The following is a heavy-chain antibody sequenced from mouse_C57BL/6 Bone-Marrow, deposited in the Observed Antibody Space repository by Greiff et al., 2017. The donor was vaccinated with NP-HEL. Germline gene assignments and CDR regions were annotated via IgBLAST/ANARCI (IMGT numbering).Heavy chain of an antibody. J-gene: IGHJ4*01. Sequence: VQLQQPGAELVKPGASVKLSCKASGYTFTSYWMHWVKQRPGQGLEWIGMIHPNSGSTNYNEKFKSKATLTVDKSSSTAYMQLSSLTSEDSAVYYCASPLYGNYAMDYWGQGTSVTVSS. D-gene: IGHD2-1*01. CDR3: ASPLYGNYAMDY. V-gene: IGHV1-64*01. CDR1: GYTFTSYW. CDR2: IHPNSGST.